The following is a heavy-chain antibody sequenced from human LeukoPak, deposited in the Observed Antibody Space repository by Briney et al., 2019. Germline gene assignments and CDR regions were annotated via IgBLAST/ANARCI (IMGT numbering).Heavy chain of an antibody. CDR1: GGSFSGYY. Sequence: SETLSLTCAVYGGSFSGYYWSWIRQPPGKGLEWIGEINHSGSTNYNPSLKSRVTISVDTSKNQFSLKLSPVTAADTAVYYCARRSSGRGYYYYMDVWGKGTTVTVSS. D-gene: IGHD6-19*01. V-gene: IGHV4-34*01. CDR3: ARRSSGRGYYYYMDV. CDR2: INHSGST. J-gene: IGHJ6*03.